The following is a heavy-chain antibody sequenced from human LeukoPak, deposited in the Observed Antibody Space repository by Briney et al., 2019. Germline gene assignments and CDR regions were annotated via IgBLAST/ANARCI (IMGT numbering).Heavy chain of an antibody. D-gene: IGHD2-21*02. Sequence: GGSLRLSCAASGFSVSSNYMSWVRQAPGKGLEWVSVIYSGGSTSYADSVKGRFTISRDNSKNTLYLQMNSLRAYDKAVYYCARERDLGVTSPYFDYWGQGTLVTVSS. CDR3: ARERDLGVTSPYFDY. CDR2: IYSGGST. V-gene: IGHV3-66*01. CDR1: GFSVSSNY. J-gene: IGHJ4*02.